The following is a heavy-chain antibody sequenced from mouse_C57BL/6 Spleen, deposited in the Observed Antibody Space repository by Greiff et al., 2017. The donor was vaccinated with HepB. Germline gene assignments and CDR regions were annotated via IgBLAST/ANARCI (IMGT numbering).Heavy chain of an antibody. D-gene: IGHD2-4*01. V-gene: IGHV5-17*01. J-gene: IGHJ2*01. CDR3: ARDDYPPFDY. CDR1: GFTFSDYG. CDR2: ISSGSSTN. Sequence: EVKLMESGGGLVKPGGSLKLSCAASGFTFSDYGMHWVRQAPEKGLEWVEYISSGSSTNYYADTVKGRFTISRDNAKNTLFLQMTSLRSEDTAMYYCARDDYPPFDYWGQGTTLTVSS.